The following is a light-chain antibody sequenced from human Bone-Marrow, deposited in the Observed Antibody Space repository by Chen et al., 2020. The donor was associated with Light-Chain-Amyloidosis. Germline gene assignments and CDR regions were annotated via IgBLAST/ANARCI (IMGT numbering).Light chain of an antibody. CDR2: DDS. CDR3: EGEDRSSESPV. Sequence: SYVLTQPSSVSVAPGQTATIACGGNKIGSTSVHWYQQTPGQAPLLVVYDDSDRPSGIPERLAGDKCGNAANLTSGRVEAGDEADEDCEGEDRSSESPVFGGGTKLTGL. CDR1: KIGSTS. V-gene: IGLV3-21*02. J-gene: IGLJ3*02.